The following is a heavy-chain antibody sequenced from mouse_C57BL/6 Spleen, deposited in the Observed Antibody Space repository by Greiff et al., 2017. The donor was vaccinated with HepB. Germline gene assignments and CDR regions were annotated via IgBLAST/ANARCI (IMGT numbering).Heavy chain of an antibody. D-gene: IGHD2-4*01. V-gene: IGHV1-69*01. J-gene: IGHJ3*01. Sequence: QVQLQQSGAELVMPGASVKLSCKASGYTFTSYWMHWVKQRPGQGLEWIGEIDPSDSYTNYNQKFKGKSTLTVDKSSSTAYMQLSSLTSEDSAVYYCARYDYDVGFAYWGQGTLVTVSA. CDR3: ARYDYDVGFAY. CDR2: IDPSDSYT. CDR1: GYTFTSYW.